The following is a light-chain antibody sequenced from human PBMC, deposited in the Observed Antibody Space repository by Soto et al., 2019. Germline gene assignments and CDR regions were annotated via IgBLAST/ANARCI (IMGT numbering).Light chain of an antibody. CDR1: SFDVGGYYY. CDR2: DVS. V-gene: IGLV2-14*03. J-gene: IGLJ3*02. Sequence: QSALTQPASVSGSPGQSITISCTGTSFDVGGYYYVFWYEQHPGKAPKLIIYDVSNRPSGVSNRFSGSKSGNTASLTISGLQAEDEADYFCSSYTSSATLVFGGGTQLTVL. CDR3: SSYTSSATLV.